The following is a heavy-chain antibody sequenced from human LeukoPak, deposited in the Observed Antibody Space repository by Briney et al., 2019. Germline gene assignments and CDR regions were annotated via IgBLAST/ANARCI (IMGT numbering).Heavy chain of an antibody. CDR2: ISSFSSTI. CDR1: GFSFSNYG. D-gene: IGHD3-10*01. J-gene: IGHJ4*02. V-gene: IGHV3-48*04. Sequence: GGSLRLSCAASGFSFSNYGMNWVRQAPGKGLEWVSYISSFSSTIYYADSVMGRFTISRDNAKNSLYLQMNSLRAEDTAVYYCARSPNYKGYFDYWGQGTLVTVSS. CDR3: ARSPNYKGYFDY.